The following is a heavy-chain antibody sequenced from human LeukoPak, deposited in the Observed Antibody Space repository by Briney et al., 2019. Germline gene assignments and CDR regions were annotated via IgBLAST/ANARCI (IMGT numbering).Heavy chain of an antibody. J-gene: IGHJ6*02. Sequence: GGSLRLSCAASGFNFGNYWMYWVRQVPGKGLVWVSRSNRDGSSTTYADSVKGRFTISRDNAKNTLYLQMSSLRAEDTALYYCARDLHYYVAMDVWGQGTTVTVSS. CDR2: SNRDGSST. D-gene: IGHD3-10*02. V-gene: IGHV3-74*01. CDR3: ARDLHYYVAMDV. CDR1: GFNFGNYW.